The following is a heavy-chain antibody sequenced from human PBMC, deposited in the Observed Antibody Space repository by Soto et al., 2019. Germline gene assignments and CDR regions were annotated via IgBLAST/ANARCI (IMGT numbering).Heavy chain of an antibody. V-gene: IGHV1-69*15. D-gene: IGHD2-15*01. CDR1: GGTFSNYA. J-gene: IGHJ5*02. CDR2: IITIFGAR. Sequence: QVQLVQSGAEVKKPGSSVKVTCKASGGTFSNYAITWVRQAPGQGLEWLGRIITIFGARDYAQKFQGSSSRSNSARDDAQQFRGRVTINADHSPTTVYMELSSLTSDDTADYYCAKAGGREGYFGNRFDPWGEGTLFAVSS. CDR3: AKAGGREGYFGNRFDP.